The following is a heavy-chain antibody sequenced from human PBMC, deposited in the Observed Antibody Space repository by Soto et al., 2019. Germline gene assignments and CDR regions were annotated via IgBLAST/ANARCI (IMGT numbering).Heavy chain of an antibody. Sequence: EVQLLESGGGLVQPGGSLRLSCAASGFTFSSYAMRWVRQAPGKGPEWVSAISGSGGSTYYADSVKGRFTVSRDTSKNPLYRPMNSLRAEDTAVYYCARRGSGSYYDYRGQGTLVTVSS. CDR2: ISGSGGST. J-gene: IGHJ4*02. CDR3: ARRGSGSYYDY. CDR1: GFTFSSYA. D-gene: IGHD1-26*01. V-gene: IGHV3-23*01.